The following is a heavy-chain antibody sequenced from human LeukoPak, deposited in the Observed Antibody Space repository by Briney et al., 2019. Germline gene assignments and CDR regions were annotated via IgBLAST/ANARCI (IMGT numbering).Heavy chain of an antibody. CDR3: ARKKSSSNGIGY. V-gene: IGHV1-2*02. D-gene: IGHD1-14*01. CDR2: INPNSGGT. CDR1: GYTFTGYY. Sequence: ASVKVSCKASGYTFTGYYMHWVRQAPGQGLEWMGWINPNSGGTNYAQKFQGRVTMTRDTSISTAYMELSRLRSDDTAVYYCARKKSSSNGIGYWGQGTLVTVSS. J-gene: IGHJ4*02.